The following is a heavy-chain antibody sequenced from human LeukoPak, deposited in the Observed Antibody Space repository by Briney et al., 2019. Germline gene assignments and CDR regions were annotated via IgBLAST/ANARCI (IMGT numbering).Heavy chain of an antibody. D-gene: IGHD3-10*02. CDR1: VFTFSGYE. CDR2: ISSSGSTT. J-gene: IGHJ6*04. V-gene: IGHV3-48*03. Sequence: GGALRHSRAASVFTFSGYEMNWGRPAPGEGLGWVSYISSSGSTTYNADSVKGRFTISRDNAKNSLYLQMNSLRAEDTAVYYCAELGITMIGGVWGKGTTVTISS. CDR3: AELGITMIGGV.